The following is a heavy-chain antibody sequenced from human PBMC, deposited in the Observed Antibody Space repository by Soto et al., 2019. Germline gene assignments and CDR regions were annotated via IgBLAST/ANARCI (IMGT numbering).Heavy chain of an antibody. CDR3: ARVHRSTAAGRYNWFDP. D-gene: IGHD6-13*01. V-gene: IGHV1-69*02. CDR1: GGTFSSYT. J-gene: IGHJ5*02. Sequence: QVQLGQSGAEVKKPGSSVKVSCNASGGTFSSYTISWVRQAPGQGLEWMGRIIPIFGIANYAQNFQDRVTITADKSTSTAYMELSRLGSEETAVYYCARVHRSTAAGRYNWFDPWGQGTLVNVSS. CDR2: IIPIFGIA.